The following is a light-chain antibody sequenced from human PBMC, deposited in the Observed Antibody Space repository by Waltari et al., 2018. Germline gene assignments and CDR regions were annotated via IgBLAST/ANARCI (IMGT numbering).Light chain of an antibody. CDR3: QSADSTGSDVI. CDR1: ALADQY. V-gene: IGLV3-25*03. Sequence: SYELTQAPSVTVSPGQTARIACSGAALADQYAYWYQQRPGRAPVAVIYKDTKRPAGIHERFSGSSAGTTVTLTISGDHAEDESDYYCQSADSTGSDVIFGGGTKLTVL. CDR2: KDT. J-gene: IGLJ2*01.